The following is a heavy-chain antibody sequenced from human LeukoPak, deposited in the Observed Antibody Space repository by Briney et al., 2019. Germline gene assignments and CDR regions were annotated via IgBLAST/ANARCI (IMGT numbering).Heavy chain of an antibody. CDR2: IRYDGSNK. Sequence: GGSLRLSCAASGFTFISYSMHWVRQAPGKGLEWVAFIRYDGSNKYYADSVKGRFTISRDNSKNTLYLQMNSLRAEDTAVYYCAKHGLPLVVISAPLDYWGQGTLVTASS. J-gene: IGHJ4*02. CDR3: AKHGLPLVVISAPLDY. V-gene: IGHV3-30*02. D-gene: IGHD2-15*01. CDR1: GFTFISYS.